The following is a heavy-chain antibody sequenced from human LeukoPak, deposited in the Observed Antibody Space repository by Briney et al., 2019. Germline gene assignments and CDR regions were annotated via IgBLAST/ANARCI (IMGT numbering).Heavy chain of an antibody. CDR3: ARAQYCSGAKCYFDY. V-gene: IGHV1-46*01. D-gene: IGHD2-15*01. J-gene: IGHJ4*02. CDR2: INPSGGST. Sequence: GASVKVSCKASGYTFTSYYMHWVRQAPGQGLAWMGIINPSGGSTNYAQKFRGRVTMTRDTSTSTVYMELSRLSSEDTAVFFCARAQYCSGAKCYFDYWGQGTLVTVSS. CDR1: GYTFTSYY.